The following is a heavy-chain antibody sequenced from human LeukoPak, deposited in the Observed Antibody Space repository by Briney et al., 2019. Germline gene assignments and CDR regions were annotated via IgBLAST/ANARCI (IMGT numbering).Heavy chain of an antibody. D-gene: IGHD3-10*01. CDR1: GFTFSSYS. CDR3: ARDAFYYYGSGSYSD. V-gene: IGHV3-21*01. CDR2: ISSSSSYI. J-gene: IGHJ4*02. Sequence: GGSLRLSCAASGFTFSSYSMNWVRQAPGKGLEWVSSISSSSSYIYYADSVKGRFTISRDNAKNSLYLQMNSLRAEDTAVYYRARDAFYYYGSGSYSDWGQGTLVTVSS.